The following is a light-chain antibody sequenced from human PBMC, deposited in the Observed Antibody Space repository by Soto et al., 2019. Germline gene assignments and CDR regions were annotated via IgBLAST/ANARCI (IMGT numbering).Light chain of an antibody. J-gene: IGKJ4*01. CDR1: QSVNTN. Sequence: EIVMTQSPATLSVSPGERATLSCRASQSVNTNLAWYQQKPGQAPRLLISDASTRATGIPARFSGSGSGTEFTLTISSLQSEDFAVYYCQQYNNWPQLTFGGGIKVDIK. V-gene: IGKV3-15*01. CDR2: DAS. CDR3: QQYNNWPQLT.